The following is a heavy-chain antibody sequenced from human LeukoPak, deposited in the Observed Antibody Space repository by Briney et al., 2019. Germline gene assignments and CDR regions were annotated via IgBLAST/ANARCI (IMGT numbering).Heavy chain of an antibody. J-gene: IGHJ6*03. CDR2: ISSSSSYI. D-gene: IGHD1-1*01. CDR1: GFTFDDYA. Sequence: GGSLRLSCAASGFTFDDYAMHWVRQAPGKGLEWVSSISSSSSYIYYADSVKGRFTISRDNAKNSLYLQMNSLRAEDTAVYYCARDGFRNDDYMDVWGKGTTVTISS. V-gene: IGHV3-21*01. CDR3: ARDGFRNDDYMDV.